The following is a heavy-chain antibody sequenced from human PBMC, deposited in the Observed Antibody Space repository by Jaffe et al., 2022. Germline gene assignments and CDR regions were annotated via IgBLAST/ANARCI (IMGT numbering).Heavy chain of an antibody. CDR2: IFSNDEK. CDR3: ARIAPLLYYFDY. D-gene: IGHD2-15*01. V-gene: IGHV2-26*01. J-gene: IGHJ4*02. Sequence: QVTLKESGPVLVKPTETLTLTCTVSGFSLSNARMGVSWIRQPPGKALEWLAHIFSNDEKSYSTSLKSRLTISKDTSKSQVVLTMTNMDPVDTATYYCARIAPLLYYFDYWGQGTLVTVSS. CDR1: GFSLSNARMG.